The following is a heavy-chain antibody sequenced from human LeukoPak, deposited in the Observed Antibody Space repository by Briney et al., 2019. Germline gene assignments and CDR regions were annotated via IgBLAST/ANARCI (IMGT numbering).Heavy chain of an antibody. V-gene: IGHV3-33*06. CDR2: IWYDGSSK. CDR1: GFIFSRYG. CDR3: AKISYNSYGPFDN. J-gene: IGHJ4*02. D-gene: IGHD5-24*01. Sequence: GGSLRLSCAASGFIFSRYGMHWVRQAPGKGLEWVAIIWYDGSSKYHADSVKGRFTISRDNSKNTLYLQMNSLRAEDTAVYYCAKISYNSYGPFDNWGQGTLVTVSS.